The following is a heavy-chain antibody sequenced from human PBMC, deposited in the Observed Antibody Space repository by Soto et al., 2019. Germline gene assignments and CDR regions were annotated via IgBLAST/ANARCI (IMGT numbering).Heavy chain of an antibody. Sequence: SVKVSCKASGFTFTRSAVQWVRQARGQRLEWVGWIVVGSGNTNYAQKFQERVTITRDMSTSTAYMELSSLRSEDTAVYYCAADTQYFDSSGNYRYYFDPWGQGTLVTVS. V-gene: IGHV1-58*01. J-gene: IGHJ5*02. CDR1: GFTFTRSA. CDR3: AADTQYFDSSGNYRYYFDP. D-gene: IGHD3-22*01. CDR2: IVVGSGNT.